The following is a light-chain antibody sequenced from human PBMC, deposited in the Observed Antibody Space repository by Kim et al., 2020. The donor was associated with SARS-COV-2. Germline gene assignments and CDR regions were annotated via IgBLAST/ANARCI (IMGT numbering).Light chain of an antibody. CDR3: YSATDNSLV. CDR2: KDD. J-gene: IGLJ2*01. V-gene: IGLV3-27*01. Sequence: SVSPGQTARITCSGDVLAKKYARWFQQKPGQAPVLVIYKDDERPSGIPERFSGSSSGTTVTLTISGAQVEDEADYYCYSATDNSLVFGGGTKVTVL. CDR1: VLAKKY.